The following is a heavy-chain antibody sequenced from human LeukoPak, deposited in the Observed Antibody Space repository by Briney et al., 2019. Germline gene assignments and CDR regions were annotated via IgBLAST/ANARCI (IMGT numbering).Heavy chain of an antibody. J-gene: IGHJ4*02. V-gene: IGHV3-21*01. CDR3: AKDRVLATATFDY. CDR2: ISTTSSYI. D-gene: IGHD5-18*01. CDR1: GFTSSTAW. Sequence: SGGSLRLSCAVSGFTSSTAWLTWVRQAPGKGLEWVASISTTSSYIYYADSVKGRFTISRDNSKNTLYLQMNSLRAEDTAVYYCAKDRVLATATFDYWGQGTLVTVSS.